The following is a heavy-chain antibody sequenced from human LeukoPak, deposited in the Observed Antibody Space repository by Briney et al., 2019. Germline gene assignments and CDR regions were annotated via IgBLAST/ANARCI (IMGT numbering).Heavy chain of an antibody. CDR1: GGTFISYA. CDR3: AGTLVGATKGRFDP. Sequence: SVKVSCKASGGTFISYAISWVRQAPGQGLEWMGRIIPIFGTANYAQKFQGRVTITTDESTSTAYMELSSLRSEDTAVYYCAGTLVGATKGRFDPWGQGTLVTVSS. V-gene: IGHV1-69*05. CDR2: IIPIFGTA. D-gene: IGHD1-26*01. J-gene: IGHJ5*02.